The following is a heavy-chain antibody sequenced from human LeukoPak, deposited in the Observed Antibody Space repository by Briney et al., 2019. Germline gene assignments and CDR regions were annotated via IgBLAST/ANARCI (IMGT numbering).Heavy chain of an antibody. CDR1: GDSINSNGYY. CDR3: ARQTGPSSTDWFDS. CDR2: THYSGTT. Sequence: KPSETLSLTCTVSGDSINSNGYYWGWIRQPPGKGLEWIGYTHYSGTTYYNPSLKSGVTMSVDTSKNQFSLKLTSVTASDTAVYYCARQTGPSSTDWFDSWGQGTLVAVSS. J-gene: IGHJ5*01. V-gene: IGHV4-39*01. D-gene: IGHD1-1*01.